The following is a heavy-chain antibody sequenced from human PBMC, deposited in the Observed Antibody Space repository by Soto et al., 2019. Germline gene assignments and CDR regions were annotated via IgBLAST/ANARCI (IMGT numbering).Heavy chain of an antibody. CDR1: GFTFSSYA. D-gene: IGHD2-15*01. V-gene: IGHV3-23*01. CDR3: ALGGYCSGGSCFWSPAFDI. J-gene: IGHJ3*02. CDR2: ISGSGGST. Sequence: GGSLRLSCAASGFTFSSYAMSWVRQAPGKGLEWVSAISGSGGSTYYADSVKGRFTISRDNSKNTLYLQMNSLRAEDTAVYYCALGGYCSGGSCFWSPAFDIWGQGTMVTVSS.